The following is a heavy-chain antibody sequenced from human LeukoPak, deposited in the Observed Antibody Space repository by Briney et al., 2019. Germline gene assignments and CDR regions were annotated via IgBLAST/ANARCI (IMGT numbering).Heavy chain of an antibody. CDR1: GGTFSSYA. J-gene: IGHJ4*02. CDR3: ARGLYYDILTGYYKVLGTNYYFDY. V-gene: IGHV1-69*05. Sequence: SVKVSCKASGGTFSSYAISWVRQAPGQGLEWMGGIIPIFGTANYAQKFQGRVTITTDESTSTAYMELSRLRSDDTAVYYCARGLYYDILTGYYKVLGTNYYFDYWGQGTLVTVSS. D-gene: IGHD3-9*01. CDR2: IIPIFGTA.